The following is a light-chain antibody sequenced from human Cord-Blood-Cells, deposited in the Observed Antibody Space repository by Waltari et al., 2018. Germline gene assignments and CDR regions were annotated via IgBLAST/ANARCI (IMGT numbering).Light chain of an antibody. Sequence: QSVLTQPPSASGTPGQRVTISCSGSSPNIGSNTVNWYQPLPGTAPKLLIYSNNQRPSGVPYRFSGSKSGTSASLAISVFQSEDEADYYCAAWDDSLNGVVFGGGTKLTVL. CDR2: SNN. CDR3: AAWDDSLNGVV. V-gene: IGLV1-44*01. J-gene: IGLJ2*01. CDR1: SPNIGSNT.